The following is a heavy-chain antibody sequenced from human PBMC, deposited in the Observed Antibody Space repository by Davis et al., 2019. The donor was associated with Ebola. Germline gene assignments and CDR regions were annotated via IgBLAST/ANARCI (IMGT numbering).Heavy chain of an antibody. V-gene: IGHV3-23*01. CDR1: GFTFSSYA. Sequence: GESLKISCAASGFTFSSYAMSWVRQAPGKGLEWVSAISGSGGSTYYADSVKGRLTISRDNSKNTLYLQMNSLRAEDTAVYYCAREGYYYYGMDVWGQGTTVTVSS. J-gene: IGHJ6*02. CDR3: AREGYYYYGMDV. CDR2: ISGSGGST.